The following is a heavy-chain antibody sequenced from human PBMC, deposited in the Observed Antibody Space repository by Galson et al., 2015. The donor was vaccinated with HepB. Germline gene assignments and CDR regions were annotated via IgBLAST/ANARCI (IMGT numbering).Heavy chain of an antibody. D-gene: IGHD3-10*01. V-gene: IGHV3-13*04. CDR2: IGTAGDT. CDR3: ARSLKYPTYYYGSGSYLGNAYYGMDV. Sequence: SLRLSCAASGFTFSSYDMHWVRQATGKGPEWVSAIGTAGDTYYPGSVKGRFTISRENAKNSLYLQMNSLRAGDTAVYYCARSLKYPTYYYGSGSYLGNAYYGMDVWGQGTTVTVSS. J-gene: IGHJ6*02. CDR1: GFTFSSYD.